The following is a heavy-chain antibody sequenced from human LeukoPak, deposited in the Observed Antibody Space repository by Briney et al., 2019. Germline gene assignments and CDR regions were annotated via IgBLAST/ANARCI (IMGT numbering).Heavy chain of an antibody. Sequence: GGSLRLSCAASGFTFSSYWMSWVRQAPGKGLEWVAKIKQDGSENYYGDSVKGRFTISRDNAKNSLYLQMNSLRAEDTAVYYCARDPLTLYDYYMDVWGKGTTVTVSS. D-gene: IGHD3-9*01. CDR2: IKQDGSEN. CDR3: ARDPLTLYDYYMDV. J-gene: IGHJ6*03. CDR1: GFTFSSYW. V-gene: IGHV3-7*01.